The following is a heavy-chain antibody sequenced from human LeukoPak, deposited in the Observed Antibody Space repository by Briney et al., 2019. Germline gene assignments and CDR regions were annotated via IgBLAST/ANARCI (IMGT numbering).Heavy chain of an antibody. D-gene: IGHD1-1*01. Sequence: PGGSLRLSCGASGFTFSNYAMSWVRQAPGKGLEWVSGISGIGSTYYADSVKGRFTISRDNTRNSLFLQMHSLRVEDTALYYCARDTTRSSGSTYFDALDMWGQGTMVSVSS. CDR1: GFTFSNYA. J-gene: IGHJ3*02. CDR2: ISGIGST. V-gene: IGHV3-23*01. CDR3: ARDTTRSSGSTYFDALDM.